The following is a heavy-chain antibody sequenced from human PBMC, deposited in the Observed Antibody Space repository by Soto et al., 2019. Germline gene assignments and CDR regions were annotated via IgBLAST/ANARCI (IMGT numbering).Heavy chain of an antibody. D-gene: IGHD3-22*01. V-gene: IGHV4-59*01. CDR3: ARDGYYSDSSGYYYLSAFDI. CDR1: GGSISSYY. CDR2: IYYSGST. Sequence: PSETLSLTCTVSGGSISSYYWSWIRQPPGKGLEWIGYIYYSGSTNYNPSLKSRVTISVDTSKNQFSLKLSSATAADTAVYYCARDGYYSDSSGYYYLSAFDIWGQGTMVT. J-gene: IGHJ3*02.